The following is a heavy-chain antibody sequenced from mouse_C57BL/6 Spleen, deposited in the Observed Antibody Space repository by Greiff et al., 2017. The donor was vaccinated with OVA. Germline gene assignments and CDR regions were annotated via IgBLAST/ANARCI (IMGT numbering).Heavy chain of an antibody. J-gene: IGHJ3*01. V-gene: IGHV1-47*01. Sequence: VKLMESGAELVKPGASVKMSCKASGYTFTTYPIEWMKQNHGKSLEWIGNFHPYNDDTKYNEKFKGKATLTVEKSSSTVYLELSRLTSDDSAVYYCARGEGGEYDPFAYWGQGTLVTVSA. CDR3: ARGEGGEYDPFAY. D-gene: IGHD2-14*01. CDR2: FHPYNDDT. CDR1: GYTFTTYP.